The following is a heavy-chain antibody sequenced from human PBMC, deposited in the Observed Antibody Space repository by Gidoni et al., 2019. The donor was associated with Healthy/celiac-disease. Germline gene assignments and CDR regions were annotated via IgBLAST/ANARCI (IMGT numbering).Heavy chain of an antibody. D-gene: IGHD2-21*02. J-gene: IGHJ4*02. CDR3: ARGQLGGNSY. CDR2: IRSSSSYI. Sequence: EVQLVESGGGLVKPGGSLRLSCAASGFNFSSDSMTLVLQAPGKGLEWFSSIRSSSSYIYYADSVKGRFTSSRDNAKNSLYLQMNSLRAEDTAVYYCARGQLGGNSYWGQGTLVTVSS. V-gene: IGHV3-21*01. CDR1: GFNFSSDS.